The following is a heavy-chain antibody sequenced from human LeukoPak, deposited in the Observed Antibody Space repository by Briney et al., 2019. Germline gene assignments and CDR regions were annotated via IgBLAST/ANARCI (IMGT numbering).Heavy chain of an antibody. Sequence: SETLSLTCAVYGGSFSGYYWSWIRQPPGKGLEWIGEINHSGSTNSNPSLKSRVTISVDTSKNQFSLKLSSATAADTAVYYCARVSHCSGGSCYFDYWGQGTLVTVSS. CDR3: ARVSHCSGGSCYFDY. CDR1: GGSFSGYY. D-gene: IGHD2-15*01. CDR2: INHSGST. J-gene: IGHJ4*02. V-gene: IGHV4-34*01.